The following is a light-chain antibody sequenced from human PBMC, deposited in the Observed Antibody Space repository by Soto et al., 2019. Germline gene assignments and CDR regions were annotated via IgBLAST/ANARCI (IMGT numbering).Light chain of an antibody. CDR3: SSYINTNTLV. J-gene: IGLJ2*01. V-gene: IGLV2-14*01. CDR1: SSDVGGYNY. CDR2: EVS. Sequence: QSALTQPASVSGSPGQSITISCTGTSSDVGGYNYVSWYQHHPGKAPKLMIYEVSNRPSGVSYRFSGSKSGNTASLTISGLQAEDEADYYCSSYINTNTLVFAGGTKVTVL.